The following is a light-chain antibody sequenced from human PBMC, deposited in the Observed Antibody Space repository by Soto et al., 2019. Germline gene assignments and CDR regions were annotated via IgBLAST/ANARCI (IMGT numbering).Light chain of an antibody. CDR2: DDT. J-gene: IGLJ2*01. V-gene: IGLV3-21*02. CDR3: QVWDIITYHVV. Sequence: SYELTQPPSVSVAPGQTAKITCAGDNIDTKSMHWYQQRPGQAPVLVVHDDTDRAAGIPERFSGSKSGGTATLTISRVEAGDEADYYCQVWDIITYHVVFGEGTTVTVL. CDR1: NIDTKS.